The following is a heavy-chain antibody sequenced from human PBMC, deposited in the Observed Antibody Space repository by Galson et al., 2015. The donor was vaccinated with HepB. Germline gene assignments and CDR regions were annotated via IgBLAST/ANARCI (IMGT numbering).Heavy chain of an antibody. J-gene: IGHJ4*02. CDR2: ISGGGDNT. CDR1: GFTFTTYA. D-gene: IGHD6-19*01. Sequence: SLRLSCAASGFTFTTYAMSWVRQAPGKGLEWVSAISGGGDNTYYADSVKGRFTISRDNSKNTLYLHMSSLRAEDTAVYYCSKGSRRSGWTDWGQGTLVTVSS. CDR3: SKGSRRSGWTD. V-gene: IGHV3-23*01.